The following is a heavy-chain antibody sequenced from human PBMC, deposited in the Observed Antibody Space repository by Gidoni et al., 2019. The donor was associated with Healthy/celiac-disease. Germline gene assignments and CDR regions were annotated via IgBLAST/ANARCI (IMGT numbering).Heavy chain of an antibody. CDR1: GYTPTQLS. J-gene: IGHJ3*02. D-gene: IGHD2-2*01. V-gene: IGHV1-24*01. Sequence: QVQLVQSGAEVKKPGASVKVSCKVSGYTPTQLSIHWVRQGPGKGLEWMGGFDQEDGETIYAQKFTGRVTMTEDTSTDTAYMELSSLRSEDTAVYYCATTGDCSSTGCPSFGYAFDIWGQGTMVTVSS. CDR2: FDQEDGET. CDR3: ATTGDCSSTGCPSFGYAFDI.